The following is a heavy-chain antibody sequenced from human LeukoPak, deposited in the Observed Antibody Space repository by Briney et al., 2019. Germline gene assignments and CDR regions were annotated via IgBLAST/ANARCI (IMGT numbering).Heavy chain of an antibody. V-gene: IGHV1-69*06. CDR3: ARDPSMIRGENTPYFDY. D-gene: IGHD3-10*01. J-gene: IGHJ4*02. Sequence: EASVKVSCKASGGTFSSYAISWVRQAPGQGLEWMGGIIPIFGTANYAQKFQGRVTITADKSTSTAYMELNSLRSEDTAVYYCARDPSMIRGENTPYFDYWGQGTLVTVSS. CDR1: GGTFSSYA. CDR2: IIPIFGTA.